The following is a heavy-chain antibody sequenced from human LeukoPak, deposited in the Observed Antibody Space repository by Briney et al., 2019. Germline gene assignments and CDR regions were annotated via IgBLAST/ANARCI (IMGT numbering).Heavy chain of an antibody. D-gene: IGHD1-26*01. CDR3: ARDAGGRTQREGWFDP. Sequence: GGSLRLSCAASGFTFSSYSMNWVRRAPGKGLEWVSSISSGGMWIYYADSLKGRFTISRDNAKNSLYLQMKSLRVEDTAVYYCARDAGGRTQREGWFDPWGQGTLVTVSS. V-gene: IGHV3-21*01. CDR2: ISSGGMWI. CDR1: GFTFSSYS. J-gene: IGHJ5*02.